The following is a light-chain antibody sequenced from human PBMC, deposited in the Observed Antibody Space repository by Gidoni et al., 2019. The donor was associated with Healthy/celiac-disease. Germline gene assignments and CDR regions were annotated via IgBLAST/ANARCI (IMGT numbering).Light chain of an antibody. CDR2: DDS. J-gene: IGLJ2*01. V-gene: IGLV3-21*02. CDR1: NMGRKS. Sequence: SYVLTQPPSVSVAPGQTARITCGGNNMGRKSVHWYQQKPVQAPVLVVYDDSDRPSGIPERFSGSNSGNTATLTISSVEAGDEADYYCQVWDSSSDHVVFGGGTKLTVL. CDR3: QVWDSSSDHVV.